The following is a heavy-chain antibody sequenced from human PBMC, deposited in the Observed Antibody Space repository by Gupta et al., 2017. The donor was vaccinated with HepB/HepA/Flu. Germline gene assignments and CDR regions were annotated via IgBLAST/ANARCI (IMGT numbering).Heavy chain of an antibody. CDR1: GYTFTSYG. CDR2: ISAYNGNT. D-gene: IGHD3-22*01. J-gene: IGHJ4*02. CDR3: ARDRGHVYYDYSSVYYDI. Sequence: QVQLVQSGVEVKKLGASVTVSCKASGYTFTSYGIQWVRQAPGQGLEWIGWISAYNGNTKYAQKVQDRFTMTADTSTGTAYMELRSLTSDDTAVYYCARDRGHVYYDYSSVYYDIWGQGSRVTVSS. V-gene: IGHV1-18*01.